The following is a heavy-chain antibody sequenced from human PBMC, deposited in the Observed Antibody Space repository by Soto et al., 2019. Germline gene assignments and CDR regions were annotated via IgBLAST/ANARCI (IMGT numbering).Heavy chain of an antibody. Sequence: GGSLRPSCAASGFTFSSYAMSWVRQAPGKGLEWVSAISGSGGSTYYADSVKGRFTISRDNSKNTLYLQMNSLRAEDTAVYYCAKDGREWLVFPIWFDYWGQGTLVTVSS. D-gene: IGHD6-19*01. V-gene: IGHV3-23*01. J-gene: IGHJ4*02. CDR3: AKDGREWLVFPIWFDY. CDR1: GFTFSSYA. CDR2: ISGSGGST.